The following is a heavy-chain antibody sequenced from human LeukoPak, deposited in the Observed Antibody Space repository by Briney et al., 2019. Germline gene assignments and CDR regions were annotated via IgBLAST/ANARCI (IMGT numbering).Heavy chain of an antibody. CDR3: ARVNRVTAIQELDY. D-gene: IGHD2-21*02. V-gene: IGHV3-11*01. Sequence: GGSLRLSCAASGFTVSTYAMSWVRQAPGKGLEWVSCISSSGSTIFYADSVKGRFTISRDNAKSSLFLQMNSLRAEDTAVYYCARVNRVTAIQELDYWGQGTLVTVSS. CDR2: ISSSGSTI. CDR1: GFTVSTYA. J-gene: IGHJ4*02.